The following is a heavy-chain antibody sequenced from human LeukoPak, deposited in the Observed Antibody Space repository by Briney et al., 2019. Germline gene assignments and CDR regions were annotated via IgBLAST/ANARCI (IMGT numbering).Heavy chain of an antibody. Sequence: ASVKVSCKASGYTFTDYYMHWVRQAPGRGLEWMGWINPNSGGTNYAQKFQGRVTMTRDTSISTAYMELSRLRSDDTAVYYCARVLSRYNDYSNYGNPFDYWGQGTLVTVSS. J-gene: IGHJ4*02. CDR3: ARVLSRYNDYSNYGNPFDY. D-gene: IGHD4-11*01. CDR2: INPNSGGT. CDR1: GYTFTDYY. V-gene: IGHV1-2*02.